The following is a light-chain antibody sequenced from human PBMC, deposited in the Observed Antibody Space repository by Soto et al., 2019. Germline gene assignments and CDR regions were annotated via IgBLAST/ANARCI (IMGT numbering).Light chain of an antibody. CDR1: SCSVSILSY. CDR2: STN. J-gene: IGLJ3*02. Sequence: QTVVTQEPSFSVSPGGTVTLTCGLTSCSVSILSYPSWYQQTPGQAPRTLIYSTNTRSSGVPDRFSGSILGTKAALTIAGAQAEDDSHYYCALYLESGNMVFGGGTKLTVL. CDR3: ALYLESGNMV. V-gene: IGLV8-61*01.